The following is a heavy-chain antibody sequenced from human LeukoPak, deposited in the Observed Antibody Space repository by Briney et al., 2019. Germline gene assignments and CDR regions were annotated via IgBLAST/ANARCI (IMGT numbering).Heavy chain of an antibody. CDR3: VRDLILVWTPGDDFDY. D-gene: IGHD2-8*01. V-gene: IGHV3-74*01. CDR1: GFTFSSYW. J-gene: IGHJ4*02. CDR2: INEDGSII. Sequence: GWSLRLSCAASGFTFSSYWMHWGRQAPGKGLEWVSRINEDGSIITYADSVKGRFTISRDNAKNTLYLQMNSLRAEDTAVYYCVRDLILVWTPGDDFDYWGQGTLVTVSS.